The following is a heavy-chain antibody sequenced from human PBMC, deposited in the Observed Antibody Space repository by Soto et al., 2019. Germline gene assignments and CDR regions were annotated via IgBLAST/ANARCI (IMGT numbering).Heavy chain of an antibody. CDR1: GGSISRGDYY. CDR2: IYYSGSN. CDR3: ARARRYSSSWYYFDS. J-gene: IGHJ4*02. V-gene: IGHV4-31*03. D-gene: IGHD6-13*01. Sequence: SETLSLTCTVSGGSISRGDYYWSWIRQHPGKGLEWIGYIYYSGSNSYDPSLKSRLTISVDTSKNQFSLKLTSVTAADTAVYYCARARRYSSSWYYFDSWGQGTLVNVSS.